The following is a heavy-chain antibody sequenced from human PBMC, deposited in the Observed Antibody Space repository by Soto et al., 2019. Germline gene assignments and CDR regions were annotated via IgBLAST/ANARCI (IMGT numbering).Heavy chain of an antibody. Sequence: QVQLVESGGGLVKPGGSLRLSCAASGFTFGDYYLNWIRQAPGKGLEWIAYISSSSSYTNYADSVKGRFTISRDNAKNSLYLEMKSLRVDDTSVYCCERDRSRVVTAFDSWGRGTLVTVSS. D-gene: IGHD2-21*02. CDR3: ERDRSRVVTAFDS. CDR1: GFTFGDYY. J-gene: IGHJ4*02. CDR2: ISSSSSYT. V-gene: IGHV3-11*06.